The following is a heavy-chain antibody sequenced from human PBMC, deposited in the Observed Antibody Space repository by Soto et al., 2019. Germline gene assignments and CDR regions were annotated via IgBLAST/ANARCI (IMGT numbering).Heavy chain of an antibody. V-gene: IGHV4-34*01. J-gene: IGHJ5*02. CDR3: ARDHSSGWVNWFDP. CDR2: INHSGTT. Sequence: PSQTLPLPNAVFGGSFRGFYWSRIRQPPGKGLEWIGEINHSGTTNYNPSLKSRVTMSRDTSKNQFSLKLSSVTTADTVVYYCARDHSSGWVNWFDPWGQGTLVTVSS. CDR1: GGSFRGFY. D-gene: IGHD3-22*01.